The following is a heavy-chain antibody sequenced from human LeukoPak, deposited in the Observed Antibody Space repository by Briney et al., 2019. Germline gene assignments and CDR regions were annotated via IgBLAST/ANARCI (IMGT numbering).Heavy chain of an antibody. D-gene: IGHD4-11*01. CDR3: AGLYSNYVYYYYMDV. Sequence: SVKVSCKASGYTFTSYGISWVRQAPGQGLEWMGGIIPIFGTANYAQKFQGRVTITADKSTSTAYMELSSLRSEDTAVYYCAGLYSNYVYYYYMDVWGKGTTVTVSS. CDR1: GYTFTSYG. J-gene: IGHJ6*03. V-gene: IGHV1-69*06. CDR2: IIPIFGTA.